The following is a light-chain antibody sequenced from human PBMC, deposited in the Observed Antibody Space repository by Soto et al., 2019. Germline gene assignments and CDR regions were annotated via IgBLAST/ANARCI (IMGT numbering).Light chain of an antibody. CDR1: SGHSSYA. CDR3: QTWGTGIRV. J-gene: IGLJ2*01. V-gene: IGLV4-69*01. CDR2: LNSDGSH. Sequence: QAVVTQSPSASASLGASVKLTCTLSSGHSSYAIAWHQQQPEKGPRYLMKLNSDGSHSKGDGIPDRFSGSSSGAERYLTSSSLQSEDEADYYCQTWGTGIRVFGGGTQLTVL.